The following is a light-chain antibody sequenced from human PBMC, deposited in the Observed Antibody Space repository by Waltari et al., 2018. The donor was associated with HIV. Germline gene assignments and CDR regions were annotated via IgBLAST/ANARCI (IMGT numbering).Light chain of an antibody. CDR3: ASWDDNLNHWV. V-gene: IGLV1-44*01. Sequence: QSVLTQTPSASRATGQRILMSCSGTNSNVGNNFVPWFQQVSGGAPKLVIYRNDPRPSGVPARFSAAKSGSTASLAIARLQSDDEAEYFCASWDDNLNHWVFGGGTKLTV. CDR1: NSNVGNNF. CDR2: RND. J-gene: IGLJ3*02.